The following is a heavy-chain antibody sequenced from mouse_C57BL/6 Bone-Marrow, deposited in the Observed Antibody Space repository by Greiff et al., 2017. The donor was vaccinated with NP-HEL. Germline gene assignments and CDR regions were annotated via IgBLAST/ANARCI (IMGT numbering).Heavy chain of an antibody. D-gene: IGHD1-1*01. V-gene: IGHV1-81*01. J-gene: IGHJ4*01. CDR1: GYTFTSYG. CDR3: ASEGTTVVADYAMDY. CDR2: IYPRSGNT. Sequence: VQLQQSGAELARPGASVKLSCKASGYTFTSYGISWVKQRTGQGLEWIGEIYPRSGNTYYNEKFKGKATLTADKSSSTAYMELRSLTSEDSAVYFCASEGTTVVADYAMDYWGQGTSVTVSS.